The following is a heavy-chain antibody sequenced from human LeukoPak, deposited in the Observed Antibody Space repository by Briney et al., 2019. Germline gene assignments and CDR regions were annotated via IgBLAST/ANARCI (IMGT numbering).Heavy chain of an antibody. V-gene: IGHV4-59*01. CDR3: ARGHYYGSGSYYNPHTDYYYGMDV. CDR1: GGSISSYY. Sequence: SETLSLTCTVSGGSISSYYWSWIRQPPGKGLEWIGYIYYSGSTNYNPSLKSRVTISVDTSKNQFSLKLSSVTAADTAVYYCARGHYYGSGSYYNPHTDYYYGMDVWGKGTTVTVSS. CDR2: IYYSGST. J-gene: IGHJ6*04. D-gene: IGHD3-10*01.